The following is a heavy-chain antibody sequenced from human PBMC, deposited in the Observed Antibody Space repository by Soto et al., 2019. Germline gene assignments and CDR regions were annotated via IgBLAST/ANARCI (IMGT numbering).Heavy chain of an antibody. Sequence: QVQLVQSGAEVKKPGASVKVSCKASGYTFTSYGITWLRQAPGHGLEWMGWISAYNGNTNDAQKLQGRVPMTTDTASTRASVEVWSVGCEDTALYSCSSGAFARLGVYWGQETLVPVSS. D-gene: IGHD6-19*01. J-gene: IGHJ4*02. CDR3: SSGAFARLGVY. V-gene: IGHV1-18*01. CDR2: ISAYNGNT. CDR1: GYTFTSYG.